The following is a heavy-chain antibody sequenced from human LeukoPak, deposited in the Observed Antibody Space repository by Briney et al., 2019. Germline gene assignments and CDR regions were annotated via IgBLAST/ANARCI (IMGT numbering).Heavy chain of an antibody. CDR3: ARVIAAAGIRGAFDI. J-gene: IGHJ3*02. CDR2: IYSGGST. CDR1: GGSISSGDYY. D-gene: IGHD6-13*01. V-gene: IGHV3-53*03. Sequence: LSLTCTVSGGSISSGDYYWSWIRQPPGKGLEWVSVIYSGGSTYYADSVKGRFTISRDNSKNTLYLQMNSLRAEDTAVYYCARVIAAAGIRGAFDIXGXXXMVTVSS.